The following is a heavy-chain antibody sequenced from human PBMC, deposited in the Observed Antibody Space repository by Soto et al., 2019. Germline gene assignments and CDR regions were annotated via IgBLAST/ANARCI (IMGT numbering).Heavy chain of an antibody. V-gene: IGHV4-39*02. CDR3: AREQQLVRGNDAFDI. Sequence: QLQLQESGPGLVKPSETLSLTCTVSGGSISSSSYYWGWIRQPPGKGLEWIGSIYYSGSTYYNPSLKGPVPHTVDTSKNPFSLKLSSVTAADTAVYYCAREQQLVRGNDAFDIWGQGTMVTVSS. J-gene: IGHJ3*02. D-gene: IGHD6-13*01. CDR2: IYYSGST. CDR1: GGSISSSSYY.